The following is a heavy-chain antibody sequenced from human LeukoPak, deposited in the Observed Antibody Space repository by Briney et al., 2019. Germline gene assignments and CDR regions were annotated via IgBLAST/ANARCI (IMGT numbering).Heavy chain of an antibody. CDR2: ISYDGSNK. D-gene: IGHD2-2*01. J-gene: IGHJ6*02. CDR1: GFTFSSYG. Sequence: GGSLRVSCAASGFTFSSYGMHWVRQAPGNGLEGVAVISYDGSNKKYADSVKGRFTISRDSSKNTLYLQMNSLRSEDTAVYYCARVSRVVTAATYGMDVWGQGTTVTVSS. CDR3: ARVSRVVTAATYGMDV. V-gene: IGHV3-30*03.